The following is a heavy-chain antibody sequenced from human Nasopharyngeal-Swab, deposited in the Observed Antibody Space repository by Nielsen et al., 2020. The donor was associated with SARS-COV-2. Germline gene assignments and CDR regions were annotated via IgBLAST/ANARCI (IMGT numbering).Heavy chain of an antibody. J-gene: IGHJ4*02. D-gene: IGHD6-19*01. Sequence: SGPTLVKPTQTLTLTCTSSGFSLSTSGMSVSWIRQPPGKALEWLARIDWDDDKYYSTSLKTRLSVSKDTSKNQVVLTMTNMDPVDTATYFCARHQGNTGWDQAYFDSWGQGTLVTVSS. CDR2: IDWDDDK. CDR3: ARHQGNTGWDQAYFDS. V-gene: IGHV2-70*11. CDR1: GFSLSTSGMS.